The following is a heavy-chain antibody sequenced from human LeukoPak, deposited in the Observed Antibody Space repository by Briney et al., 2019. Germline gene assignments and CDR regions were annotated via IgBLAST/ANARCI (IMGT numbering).Heavy chain of an antibody. Sequence: SSETPSLTCTVSGGSISSGGYYWSWIRQHPGKGLEWIGYIYYSGSTYYNPSLKSRVTISVDTSKNQFSLKLSSVTAADTAVYYCARMDIRVVPAARGVYYGMDVWGQGTTVTVSS. CDR2: IYYSGST. J-gene: IGHJ6*02. V-gene: IGHV4-31*03. CDR3: ARMDIRVVPAARGVYYGMDV. D-gene: IGHD2-2*01. CDR1: GGSISSGGYY.